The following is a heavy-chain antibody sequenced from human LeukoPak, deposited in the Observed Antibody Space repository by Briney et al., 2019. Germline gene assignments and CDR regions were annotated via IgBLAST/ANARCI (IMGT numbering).Heavy chain of an antibody. J-gene: IGHJ4*02. Sequence: ASVKVSCKASGYTFTSYAMHWVRQAPGQRLEWMGWINAGNGNTKYSQKFQVRVTITRDTSASTAYMELSSLRSEDTAVYYCARDSLEWELLGYFDYWGQGTLVTVSS. CDR1: GYTFTSYA. D-gene: IGHD1-26*01. CDR3: ARDSLEWELLGYFDY. V-gene: IGHV1-3*01. CDR2: INAGNGNT.